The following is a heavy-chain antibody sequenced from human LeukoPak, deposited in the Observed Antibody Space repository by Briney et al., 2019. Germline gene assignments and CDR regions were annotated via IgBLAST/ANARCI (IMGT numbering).Heavy chain of an antibody. J-gene: IGHJ4*02. CDR3: ARGRYCSGN. CDR2: IKQDGSEK. Sequence: GGSLRLSCTASGFTLSNYWMSWVRQAPGKGLEWVANIKQDGSEKYYVDSVKGRFSISRDNAKNSVYLQMNSLRAEDTAVYYCARGRYCSGNWGQGTLVTVSS. V-gene: IGHV3-7*01. D-gene: IGHD2-15*01. CDR1: GFTLSNYW.